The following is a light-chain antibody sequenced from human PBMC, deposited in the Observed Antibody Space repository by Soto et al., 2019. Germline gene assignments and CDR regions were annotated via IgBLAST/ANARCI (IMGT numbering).Light chain of an antibody. CDR2: GAS. J-gene: IGKJ1*01. V-gene: IGKV3-15*01. Sequence: QSPATLSVSPGEKATLSCRASQSVSSNLAWYQQKPGQAPRLLTYGASTRATGIPARFSGSGSGTEFTLTISSLPADDFATYYCHQYNSYSTCGQGTKVDIK. CDR1: QSVSSN. CDR3: HQYNSYST.